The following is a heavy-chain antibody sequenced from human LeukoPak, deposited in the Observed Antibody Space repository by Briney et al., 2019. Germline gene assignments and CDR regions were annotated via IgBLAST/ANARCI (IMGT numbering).Heavy chain of an antibody. CDR2: LSWNSGSI. CDR3: AKEIYDSSGYYTN. CDR1: GFTFDDYA. Sequence: GRSLRLSCAASGFTFDDYAMHWVRQAPGKGLEWVSGLSWNSGSIGYADSVKGRFTISRDNAKNSLYLQMNSLRAEDTALYYCAKEIYDSSGYYTNWGQGTLVTVSS. D-gene: IGHD3-22*01. V-gene: IGHV3-9*01. J-gene: IGHJ4*02.